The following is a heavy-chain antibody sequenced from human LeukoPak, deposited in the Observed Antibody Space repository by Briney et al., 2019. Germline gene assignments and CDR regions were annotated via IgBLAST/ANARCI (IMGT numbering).Heavy chain of an antibody. D-gene: IGHD5-18*01. Sequence: GGSLRLSCAASGFIFSDYYMSWIRQAPGKGLEWVSYISSSSSYTKYADSVKGRFTISRDNAKKSLYLQMNSLRAEDTAVYYCARDGYSHPHDYWGQGTLVIVSS. CDR2: ISSSSSYT. CDR3: ARDGYSHPHDY. V-gene: IGHV3-11*05. J-gene: IGHJ4*02. CDR1: GFIFSDYY.